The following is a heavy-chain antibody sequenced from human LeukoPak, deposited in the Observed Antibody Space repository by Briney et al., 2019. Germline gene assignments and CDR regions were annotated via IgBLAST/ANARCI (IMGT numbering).Heavy chain of an antibody. J-gene: IGHJ4*02. CDR2: IYPGDSDT. CDR3: ARQDGSAIYYLDS. Sequence: GESLKISCKTSGYTFAAYWIAWVRQMPGKGLEWMGIIYPGDSDTRYIPSFQGQVTISVDKSTSTAYLQWSSLRASDTAMYYCARQDGSAIYYLDSWGQGTLVTVSS. CDR1: GYTFAAYW. V-gene: IGHV5-51*01. D-gene: IGHD3-10*01.